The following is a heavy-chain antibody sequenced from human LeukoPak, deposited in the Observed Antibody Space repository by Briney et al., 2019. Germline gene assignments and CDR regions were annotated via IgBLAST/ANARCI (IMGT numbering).Heavy chain of an antibody. J-gene: IGHJ6*03. D-gene: IGHD1-1*01. CDR3: ARGHWNEYYYYYMDV. V-gene: IGHV4-34*01. CDR1: GGSFSGYY. CDR2: INHSGST. Sequence: PSETLSLTCAVYGGSFSGYYWSWIRQPPGKGLEWIGEINHSGSTNYNPSLKSQVTISVDTSKNQFSLKLSSVTAADTAVYYCARGHWNEYYYYYMDVWGKGTTVTVSS.